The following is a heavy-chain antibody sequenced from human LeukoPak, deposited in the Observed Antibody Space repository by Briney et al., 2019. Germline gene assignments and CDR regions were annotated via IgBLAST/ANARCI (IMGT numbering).Heavy chain of an antibody. Sequence: SETLSLTCAVYGGSFSGYYWSWIRQPPGKGLEWIGYIYYSGSTNYNPSLKSRVTISVDTSKNRFSLKLSSVTAADTAVYYCASSEGVGTKGSFDYWGQGTLVTVSS. CDR1: GGSFSGYY. V-gene: IGHV4-59*01. D-gene: IGHD2-21*02. CDR2: IYYSGST. J-gene: IGHJ4*02. CDR3: ASSEGVGTKGSFDY.